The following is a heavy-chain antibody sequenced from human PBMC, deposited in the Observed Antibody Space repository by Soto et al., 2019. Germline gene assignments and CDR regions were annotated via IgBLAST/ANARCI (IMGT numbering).Heavy chain of an antibody. J-gene: IGHJ4*02. V-gene: IGHV1-8*01. Sequence: QVQLVQSGAEVREPGASVKVSCKASGYSFTSLDINWVRQTAGQGLEWMGWMQPSTGRTGYAQKFQGRVTMTRDTSINTDYMELTTLTSDVTAFYYCARGVSAGVDYWGQGTLVTVSS. D-gene: IGHD1-26*01. CDR3: ARGVSAGVDY. CDR2: MQPSTGRT. CDR1: GYSFTSLD.